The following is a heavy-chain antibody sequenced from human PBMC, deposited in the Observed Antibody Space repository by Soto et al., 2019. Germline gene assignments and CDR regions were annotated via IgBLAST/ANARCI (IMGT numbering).Heavy chain of an antibody. J-gene: IGHJ2*01. CDR3: TTDPYCFLQADDGIRGVRPVSAFLLNRSSDL. V-gene: IGHV3-15*01. CDR2: IKSKTDGGTT. Sequence: EKGLEWVGRIKSKTDGGTTDYAAPVKGRFTISRDDSKNTLYLQMNSLKTEDTAVYYCTTDPYCFLQADDGIRGVRPVSAFLLNRSSDL. D-gene: IGHD2-15*01.